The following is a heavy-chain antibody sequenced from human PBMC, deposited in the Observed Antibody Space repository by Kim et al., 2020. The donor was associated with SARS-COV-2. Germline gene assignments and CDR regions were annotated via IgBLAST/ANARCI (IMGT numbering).Heavy chain of an antibody. CDR1: GGSFSGYY. Sequence: SETLSLTCAVYGGSFSGYYWSCIRQPPGKGLEWIGEINHSGSTNYNPSLKSRVTISVDTSKNQFSLKLSSVTAADTAVYYCARGKVAYSGYQHYYYYYGMDVWGQGTTVTVSS. V-gene: IGHV4-34*01. CDR3: ARGKVAYSGYQHYYYYYGMDV. J-gene: IGHJ6*02. D-gene: IGHD5-12*01. CDR2: INHSGST.